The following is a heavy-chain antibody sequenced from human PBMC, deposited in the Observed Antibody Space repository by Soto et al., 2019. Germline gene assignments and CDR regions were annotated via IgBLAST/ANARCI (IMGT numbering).Heavy chain of an antibody. V-gene: IGHV1-46*01. Sequence: QLVQSGGEVKQPGASVKVSCKAPRDTFTSYYINWVRQAPGQGLEWMGVINPHGGSTAYAQKFKGRCTLTRDTSASTVYMEVSSLTSEHTAMYYCARSSGGNFGIIIEGTNWFAPWGQGTLVTVSS. D-gene: IGHD1-26*01. CDR3: ARSSGGNFGIIIEGTNWFAP. CDR1: RDTFTSYY. CDR2: INPHGGST. J-gene: IGHJ5*02.